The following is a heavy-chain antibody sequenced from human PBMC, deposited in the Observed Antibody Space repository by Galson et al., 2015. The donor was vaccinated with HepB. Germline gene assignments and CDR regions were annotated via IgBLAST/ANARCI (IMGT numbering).Heavy chain of an antibody. CDR3: ARDEVRESEMMTLVGALDY. D-gene: IGHD1-26*01. CDR2: IIPISGTA. J-gene: IGHJ4*02. V-gene: IGHV1-69*13. CDR1: GGTFSSYA. Sequence: SVKVSCKASGGTFSSYAISWVRQAPGQGLEWMGGIIPISGTANYAQKFQGRVTITADESTSTAYMELSSLRSEDTAVYYCARDEVRESEMMTLVGALDYWGQGTLVTVSS.